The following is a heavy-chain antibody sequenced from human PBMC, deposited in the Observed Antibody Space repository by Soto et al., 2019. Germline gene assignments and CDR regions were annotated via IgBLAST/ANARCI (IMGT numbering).Heavy chain of an antibody. D-gene: IGHD6-13*01. V-gene: IGHV3-72*01. CDR1: GFTFSDHY. J-gene: IGHJ4*02. Sequence: PGGSLRLSCAASGFTFSDHYMDWVRQAPGKGLEWVGRTRNKANSYTTEYAASVKGRFTISRDDSKNSLYLQMNSLKTEDTAVYYCARVKAAAGTIDYWGQGTLGTVCS. CDR2: TRNKANSYTT. CDR3: ARVKAAAGTIDY.